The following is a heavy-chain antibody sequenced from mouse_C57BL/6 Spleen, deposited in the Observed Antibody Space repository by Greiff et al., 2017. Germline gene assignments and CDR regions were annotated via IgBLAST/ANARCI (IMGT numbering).Heavy chain of an antibody. D-gene: IGHD1-1*01. Sequence: QVQLQQSGPELVKPGASVKLSCKASGYTFTSYDINWVKQRPGQGLEWIGWIYPRDGSTKYNEKFKGKATLTVDTSSSTAYMELHSLTSEDSAVYFWARSMGYYGSSSFAYWGQGTLVTVSA. V-gene: IGHV1-85*01. CDR3: ARSMGYYGSSSFAY. J-gene: IGHJ3*01. CDR2: IYPRDGST. CDR1: GYTFTSYD.